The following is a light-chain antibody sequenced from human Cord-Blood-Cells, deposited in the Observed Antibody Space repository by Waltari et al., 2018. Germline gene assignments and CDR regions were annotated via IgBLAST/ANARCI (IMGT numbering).Light chain of an antibody. J-gene: IGLJ2*01. V-gene: IGLV3-1*01. CDR3: QAWDSSNVV. Sequence: SYELTQPPSVSVSPGQPARITCSGDKLGDKYACWYQQKPGQSPVLVIYQDSKRPSGIPERFSGSNSGNTATLTISGTQAMDEADYYCQAWDSSNVVFGGGTKLTVL. CDR2: QDS. CDR1: KLGDKY.